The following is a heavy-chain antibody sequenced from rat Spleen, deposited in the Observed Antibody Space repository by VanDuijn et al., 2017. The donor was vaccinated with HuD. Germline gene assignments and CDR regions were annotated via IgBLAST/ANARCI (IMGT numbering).Heavy chain of an antibody. CDR3: AAAGTRVSRFAY. J-gene: IGHJ3*01. V-gene: IGHV5S23*01. D-gene: IGHD1-4*01. CDR1: GFTFSDYY. Sequence: EVQLVESGGGFVQPGRSLKLSCAASGFTFSDYYMAWVRQAPTKGLEWVASISVSGGSTYYRDSVKGRFTLSRENSKSTLYLQMDSLRSEDTATYYCAAAGTRVSRFAYWGQGTLVTVSS. CDR2: ISVSGGST.